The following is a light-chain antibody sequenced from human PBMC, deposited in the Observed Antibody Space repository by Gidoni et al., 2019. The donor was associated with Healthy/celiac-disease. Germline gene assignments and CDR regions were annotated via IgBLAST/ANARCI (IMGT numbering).Light chain of an antibody. CDR1: QSVSSY. CDR2: DAS. V-gene: IGKV3-11*01. J-gene: IGKJ4*01. Sequence: ESVLTQSPATLSLSPGERATLSCRASQSVSSYLAWYQQKPGQAPRLLIYDASNRATGIPARFSGSGSGTDFTLTISSLEPEYFAVYYCQQRSNWGLTFGGGTKVEIK. CDR3: QQRSNWGLT.